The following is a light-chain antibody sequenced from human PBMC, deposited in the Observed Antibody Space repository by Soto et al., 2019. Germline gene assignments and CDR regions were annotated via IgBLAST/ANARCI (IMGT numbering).Light chain of an antibody. CDR2: DAS. CDR3: QQYGSSST. CDR1: QSVSSY. Sequence: EIVLTQSPATLSLSPGERATLSCRASQSVSSYLAWYQQKPGQAPRLLIYDASNRATGIPARFSGSGSGTDFTLTISSLEPEDFAAYYCQQYGSSSTFGQGPRLEIK. V-gene: IGKV3-11*01. J-gene: IGKJ5*01.